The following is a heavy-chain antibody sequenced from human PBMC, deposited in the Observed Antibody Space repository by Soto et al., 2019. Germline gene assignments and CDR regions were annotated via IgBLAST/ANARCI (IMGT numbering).Heavy chain of an antibody. D-gene: IGHD2-15*01. V-gene: IGHV3-30*18. CDR2: ISYDGSNK. J-gene: IGHJ4*02. CDR1: GFTFSSYG. Sequence: GGSLRLSCAASGFTFSSYGMHWVRQAPGKGLEWVAAISYDGSNKYYADSVKGRFTISRDNSKNTLYLQMNSLRAEDTAVYYCAKETFPASGYYDYWGQGTLVNVSS. CDR3: AKETFPASGYYDY.